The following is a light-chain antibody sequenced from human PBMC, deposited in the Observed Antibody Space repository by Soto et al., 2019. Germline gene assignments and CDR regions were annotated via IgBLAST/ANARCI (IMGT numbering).Light chain of an antibody. V-gene: IGKV3-20*01. J-gene: IGKJ1*01. CDR3: QQYGSSPWT. CDR2: GAS. Sequence: EIVLTQSPGTPSLSPGERATLSCRASQSVSNNYLAWYQQKPGQAPRLLIYGASSRATGIPDRFSGSGSGTDFTLTINRLEPEDFAVYYCQQYGSSPWTFGQGTKVEIK. CDR1: QSVSNNY.